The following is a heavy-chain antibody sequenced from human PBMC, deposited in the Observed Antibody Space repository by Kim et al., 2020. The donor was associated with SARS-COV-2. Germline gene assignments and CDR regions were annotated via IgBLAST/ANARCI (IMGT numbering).Heavy chain of an antibody. Sequence: ASVKVSYETSGYTFTTRYLHWVRQAPGHGLEWMGRINPDSGVTDYAQRFQGRVTMTRDKSISTVYMELSSLRSDDTVVYYCARGNTETIDYWGQGTLVTVSS. V-gene: IGHV1-2*05. CDR2: INPDSGVT. CDR1: GYTFTTRY. CDR3: ARGNTETIDY. J-gene: IGHJ4*02.